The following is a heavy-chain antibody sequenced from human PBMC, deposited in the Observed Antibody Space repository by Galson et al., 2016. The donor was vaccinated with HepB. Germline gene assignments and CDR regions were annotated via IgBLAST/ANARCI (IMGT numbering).Heavy chain of an antibody. J-gene: IGHJ4*02. CDR3: AREGHLWIACFDN. V-gene: IGHV3-33*01. D-gene: IGHD2-2*03. Sequence: SLRLFCAASGFVFSSYGTHWVRQAPGKGLEWVALIWHDGSNQYYADSVKGRFTISRDNSKNTLYLHMTSLRAEDTAVYYCAREGHLWIACFDNWGPGTLVTVSS. CDR2: IWHDGSNQ. CDR1: GFVFSSYG.